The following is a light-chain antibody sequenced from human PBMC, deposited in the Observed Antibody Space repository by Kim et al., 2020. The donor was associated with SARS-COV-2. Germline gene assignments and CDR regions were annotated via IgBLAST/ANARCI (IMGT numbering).Light chain of an antibody. CDR1: SLRTSY. Sequence: SSELTQDPAVSVALGQTVKITCQGDSLRTSYAIWYHQRPGQAPVLVLYGLNNRPPGIPDRFSGSRSGDTGSLTITGAQAADEGDYYCFSRAPSGDHLMFG. CDR3: FSRAPSGDHLM. CDR2: GLN. J-gene: IGLJ3*02. V-gene: IGLV3-19*01.